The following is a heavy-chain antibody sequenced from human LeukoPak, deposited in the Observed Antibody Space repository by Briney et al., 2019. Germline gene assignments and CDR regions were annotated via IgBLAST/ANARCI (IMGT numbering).Heavy chain of an antibody. CDR1: GFTFSSYG. CDR2: LSFDGVNE. CDR3: AKTRGGLVTSTFDY. D-gene: IGHD3-16*01. J-gene: IGHJ4*02. V-gene: IGHV3-30*18. Sequence: PGRSLRLSCAASGFTFSSYGMHWVRQAPGKGLEWVAVLSFDGVNEYYADSVKGRFTISRDNSKNTLYLQMSGLRDEDTAVYYCAKTRGGLVTSTFDYWGQGTLVTVSS.